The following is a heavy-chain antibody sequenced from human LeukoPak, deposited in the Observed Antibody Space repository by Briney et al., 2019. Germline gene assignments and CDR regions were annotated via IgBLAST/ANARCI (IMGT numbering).Heavy chain of an antibody. D-gene: IGHD3-10*01. Sequence: GGSLRLSCAASGFTFSSYAMSWVRQAPGKGLEWVSAISGSGGSTYYADSVKGRFTISRDNSKNTLYLQMNSLRAEDTAVYYCARPGWFGELSHFDYWGQGTLVTVSS. CDR2: ISGSGGST. J-gene: IGHJ4*02. CDR1: GFTFSSYA. CDR3: ARPGWFGELSHFDY. V-gene: IGHV3-23*01.